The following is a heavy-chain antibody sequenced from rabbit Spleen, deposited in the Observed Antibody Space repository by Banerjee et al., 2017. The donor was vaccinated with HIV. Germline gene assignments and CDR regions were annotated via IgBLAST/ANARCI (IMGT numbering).Heavy chain of an antibody. Sequence: QSLEESGGDLVKPGASLTLTCTVSGFDFSINYVMRWVRQAPGKGLEWIASIYPTNGVSYYANWAKGRFTISKTSSTTVTLQMTSLTAADTATYFCASDIYGHGGFSLWGQGTLVTVS. CDR1: GFDFSINYV. V-gene: IGHV1S40*01. J-gene: IGHJ4*01. D-gene: IGHD6-1*01. CDR2: IYPTNGVS. CDR3: ASDIYGHGGFSL.